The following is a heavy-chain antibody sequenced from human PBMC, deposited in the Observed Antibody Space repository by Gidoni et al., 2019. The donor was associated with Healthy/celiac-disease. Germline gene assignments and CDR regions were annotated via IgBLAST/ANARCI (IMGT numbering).Heavy chain of an antibody. D-gene: IGHD6-13*01. CDR1: GSTFSSYG. CDR2: ISSSSSYI. V-gene: IGHV3-21*01. J-gene: IGHJ4*02. Sequence: EVQLVESGGGLVKTGGSLRPSGAASGSTFSSYGINWVRQAPGKGLEWVSSISSSSSYIYYADSVKGRFTISRDNAKNSLYLQMNSLRAEDTAVYYCARVSSSSWYNWGQGTLVTVSS. CDR3: ARVSSSSWYN.